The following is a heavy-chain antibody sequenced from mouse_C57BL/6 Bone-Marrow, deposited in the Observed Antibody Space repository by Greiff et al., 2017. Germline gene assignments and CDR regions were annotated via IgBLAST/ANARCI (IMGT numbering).Heavy chain of an antibody. D-gene: IGHD1-1*01. J-gene: IGHJ2*01. Sequence: VQLQQPGAELVKPGASVKLSCKASGYTFTNYWMHWVKQRPGQGLEWIGMMHPNGGSPDYNEKFKGKATLTADKSSSTAYMELRRLTSEDSAVYFCAREGYYYGSSYFDYWGQGTTLTVSS. CDR2: MHPNGGSP. CDR1: GYTFTNYW. V-gene: IGHV1-64*01. CDR3: AREGYYYGSSYFDY.